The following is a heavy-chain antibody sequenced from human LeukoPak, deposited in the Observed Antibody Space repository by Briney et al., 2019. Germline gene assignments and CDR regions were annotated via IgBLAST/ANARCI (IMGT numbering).Heavy chain of an antibody. CDR3: AKSDCSVITCYVLDD. D-gene: IGHD2-2*01. V-gene: IGHV3-21*01. CDR2: ISTSSIYI. CDR1: GFTFNGYS. Sequence: GGSLRLSCTASGFTFNGYSMNWVRQAPGKGLEWVSSISTSSIYIYYADSVKGRFTISRNNPKNSLYLQMNSLRAEDTAVYYCAKSDCSVITCYVLDDWGQGTLVTVSP. J-gene: IGHJ4*02.